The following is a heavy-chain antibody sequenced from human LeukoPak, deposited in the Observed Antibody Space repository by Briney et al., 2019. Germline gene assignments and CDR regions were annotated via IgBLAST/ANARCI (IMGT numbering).Heavy chain of an antibody. CDR3: ARDYGDYVWGSYRS. CDR2: IIPIFGTA. Sequence: SVKVSCKASGGTFSSYAISWVRQAPGQGLEWMGGIIPIFGTANYAQKFQGRVTITTDESTSTAYMELSSQRSEDTAVYYCARDYGDYVWGSYRSWGQGTLVTVSS. D-gene: IGHD3-16*02. J-gene: IGHJ4*02. V-gene: IGHV1-69*05. CDR1: GGTFSSYA.